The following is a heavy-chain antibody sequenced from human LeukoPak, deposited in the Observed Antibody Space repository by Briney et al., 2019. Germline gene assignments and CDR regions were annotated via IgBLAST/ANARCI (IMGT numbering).Heavy chain of an antibody. CDR2: IYHSGST. V-gene: IGHV4-38-2*02. D-gene: IGHD3-3*01. CDR3: ARDPLLRKFGVVYTYYFDY. Sequence: SETLSLTCTVSGYSISSGYYWGWIRQPPGKGLERIGSIYHSGSTYYNPSLKSRVTISVDTSKNQFSLKLSSVTAADTAVYYCARDPLLRKFGVVYTYYFDYWGQGTLVTVSS. CDR1: GYSISSGYY. J-gene: IGHJ4*02.